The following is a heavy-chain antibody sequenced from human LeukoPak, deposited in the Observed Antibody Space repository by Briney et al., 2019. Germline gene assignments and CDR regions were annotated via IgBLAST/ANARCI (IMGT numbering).Heavy chain of an antibody. J-gene: IGHJ4*02. CDR1: GFTFSNAW. CDR2: IKSKTDGGTT. D-gene: IGHD2-15*01. CDR3: TTDIGSQDIVVVVAATNDDIFDY. Sequence: GGSLRLSCAASGFTFSNAWMSWVRQAPGKGLEWVGRIKSKTDGGTTDYAAPVKGRFTISRDDSKNTLYLQMNSLKTEDTAVYYCTTDIGSQDIVVVVAATNDDIFDYWGQGTLVTVSS. V-gene: IGHV3-15*01.